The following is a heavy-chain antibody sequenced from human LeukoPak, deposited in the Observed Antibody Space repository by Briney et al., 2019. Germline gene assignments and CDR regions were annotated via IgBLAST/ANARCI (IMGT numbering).Heavy chain of an antibody. CDR3: ARLSIVGATNFDY. CDR2: VFDSGST. Sequence: PSETLSLTCTVSGGSISRTSYYWDWIRQPPGKGLEWIGNVFDSGSTTYKPSLKSRVTISVDTSKNQFSLKLSSVTAADTAVYYCARLSIVGATNFDYWGQGTLVTVSS. D-gene: IGHD1-26*01. CDR1: GGSISRTSYY. J-gene: IGHJ4*02. V-gene: IGHV4-39*07.